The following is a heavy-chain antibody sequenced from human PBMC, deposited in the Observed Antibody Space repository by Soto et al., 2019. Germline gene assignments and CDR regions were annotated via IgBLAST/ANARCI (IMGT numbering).Heavy chain of an antibody. Sequence: LRLSCAASGFTFSSYAMSWVRQAPGKGLEWVSAISGSGGSTYYADSVKGRFTISRDNSKNTLCLQMNSLRAEDTAVYYCAKAGGGYCSSTSCYKRLVEYYYYYGMDVWGQGTTVTVSS. D-gene: IGHD2-2*02. V-gene: IGHV3-23*01. CDR3: AKAGGGYCSSTSCYKRLVEYYYYYGMDV. CDR2: ISGSGGST. J-gene: IGHJ6*02. CDR1: GFTFSSYA.